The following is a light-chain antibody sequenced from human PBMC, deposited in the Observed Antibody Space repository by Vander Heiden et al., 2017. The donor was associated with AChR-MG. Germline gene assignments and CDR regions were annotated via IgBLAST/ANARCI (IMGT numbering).Light chain of an antibody. J-gene: IGKJ4*01. CDR1: QDISNY. V-gene: IGKV1-33*01. CDR3: QQYDNLPLT. Sequence: DIQMTQSPSSLSASVGDRVTITCQASQDISNYLNWYQQKPGKAPKLLIYDASNLETAVPSRFSRSGSGTDFTFTISSLQPEDIATYYCQQYDNLPLTFGGEAKVEIK. CDR2: DAS.